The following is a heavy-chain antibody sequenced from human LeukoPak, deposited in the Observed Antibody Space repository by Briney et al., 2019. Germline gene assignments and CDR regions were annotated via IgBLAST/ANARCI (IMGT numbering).Heavy chain of an antibody. J-gene: IGHJ4*02. CDR2: IRYDGSNK. Sequence: GGSLRLSCAASGFTFSSYGMHWVRQAPGKGLEWVAFIRYDGSNKYYADSVKGRFTISRDNSKNTLYLQMNSLRAEDTAVYYCAKAGPIYYYGSPVRAVYFDYWGQGTLVTVSS. V-gene: IGHV3-30*02. CDR1: GFTFSSYG. D-gene: IGHD3-10*01. CDR3: AKAGPIYYYGSPVRAVYFDY.